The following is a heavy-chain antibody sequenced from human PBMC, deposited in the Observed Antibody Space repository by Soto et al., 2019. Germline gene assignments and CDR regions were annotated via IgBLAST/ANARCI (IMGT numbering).Heavy chain of an antibody. J-gene: IGHJ4*02. D-gene: IGHD3-10*01. CDR1: GFSLTTDGVG. CDR3: AHSRNLITEDAQVGDFDY. V-gene: IGHV2-5*02. CDR2: IYWDDDE. Sequence: QITLKESGPTLVRPTQTLTLTCSLSGFSLTTDGVGVGWVRRPPGEALEWLALIYWDDDERYSQSLKTRLTITTDPSKNQVVLIMTNMNTLDTATYYCAHSRNLITEDAQVGDFDYWGQGTLVTVSS.